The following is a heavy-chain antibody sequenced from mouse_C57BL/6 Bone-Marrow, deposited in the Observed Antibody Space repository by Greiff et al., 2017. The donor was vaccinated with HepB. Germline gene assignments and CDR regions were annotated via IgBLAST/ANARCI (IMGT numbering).Heavy chain of an antibody. V-gene: IGHV5-17*01. D-gene: IGHD3-3*01. CDR1: GFTFSDYG. Sequence: VESGGGLVKPGGSLKLSCAASGFTFSDYGMHWVRQAPEKGLEWVAYISSGSSTNYYADTVKGRFTISRDNAKNTLFLQMTSLRSEDTAMYYCARGTVRAWFAYWGQGTLVTVSA. J-gene: IGHJ3*01. CDR2: ISSGSSTN. CDR3: ARGTVRAWFAY.